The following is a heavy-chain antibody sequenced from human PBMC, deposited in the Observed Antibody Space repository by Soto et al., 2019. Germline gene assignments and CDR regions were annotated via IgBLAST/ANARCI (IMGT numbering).Heavy chain of an antibody. J-gene: IGHJ4*02. D-gene: IGHD3-3*01. CDR3: AREFWSGPFDY. CDR2: ISSSSSYI. Sequence: GESLRLSCAASGFTFSSYTMNWVRQAPGKGLEWVSSISSSSSYIYYADSVKGRFTISRDNAKNSLYLQMNGLRAEDTAVYYCAREFWSGPFDYWGQGTLVTVSS. CDR1: GFTFSSYT. V-gene: IGHV3-21*01.